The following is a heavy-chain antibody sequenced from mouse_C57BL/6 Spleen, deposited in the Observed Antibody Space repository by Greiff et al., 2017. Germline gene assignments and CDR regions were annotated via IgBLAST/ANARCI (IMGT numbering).Heavy chain of an antibody. Sequence: VQLQQSGAELVRPGSSVKLSCKASGYTFTSYWMHWVKQRPIQGLEWIGNIDPSDSETHYNQKFKDKATLTVDKSSSTAYMQLSSLTSEDSAVYYCARGGTVRYFDVWGTGTTVTVSS. V-gene: IGHV1-52*01. CDR2: IDPSDSET. J-gene: IGHJ1*03. CDR3: ARGGTVRYFDV. CDR1: GYTFTSYW. D-gene: IGHD1-1*01.